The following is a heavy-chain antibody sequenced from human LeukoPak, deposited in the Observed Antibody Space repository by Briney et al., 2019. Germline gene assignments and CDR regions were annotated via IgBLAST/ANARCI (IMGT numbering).Heavy chain of an antibody. Sequence: PGGSLRLSCAASGFTFSNAWMSWVRQAPGKGLEWIGRIKSNSNGATTDYAAPVKGRFTISRDDSKKTLYLEMNSLKTEDTAVYYCSTGSSGWYNWYLDLWGRGSLVSVSS. CDR3: STGSSGWYNWYLDL. V-gene: IGHV3-15*01. CDR2: IKSNSNGATT. D-gene: IGHD6-19*01. CDR1: GFTFSNAW. J-gene: IGHJ2*01.